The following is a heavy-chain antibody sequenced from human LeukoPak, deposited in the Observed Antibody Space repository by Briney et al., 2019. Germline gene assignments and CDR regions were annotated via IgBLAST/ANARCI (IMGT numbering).Heavy chain of an antibody. CDR1: GFTFSSYA. J-gene: IGHJ4*02. CDR2: ISYDGSNK. Sequence: PGRSLRLSCAASGFTFSSYAMHWVRQAPGKGLEWVAVISYDGSNKYYADSVKGRFTISRDNSKNTLYLQMNSLRAEDTAVYYCARFDEGFDYWGQGTLVTVS. D-gene: IGHD3-10*01. CDR3: ARFDEGFDY. V-gene: IGHV3-30-3*01.